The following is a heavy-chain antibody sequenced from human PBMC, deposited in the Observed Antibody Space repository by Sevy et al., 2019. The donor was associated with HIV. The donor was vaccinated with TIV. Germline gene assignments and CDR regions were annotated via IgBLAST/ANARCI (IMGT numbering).Heavy chain of an antibody. V-gene: IGHV4-30-4*01. D-gene: IGHD3-22*01. CDR3: ARQRASSGYFYFDS. J-gene: IGHJ4*02. Sequence: SETLSLTCTVSGGSISSGDYYWSWIRQPPGKGLEWIGYSFYSGSTYFNPSLKSRVTISLDTSKSQFSLRLSSVTAADTAVFYCARQRASSGYFYFDSWGQGTLVTVSS. CDR1: GGSISSGDYY. CDR2: SFYSGST.